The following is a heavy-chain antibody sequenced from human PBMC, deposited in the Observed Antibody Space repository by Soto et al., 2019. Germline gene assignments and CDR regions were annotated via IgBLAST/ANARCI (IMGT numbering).Heavy chain of an antibody. CDR1: GGSISSYY. Sequence: SETLSLTCTVSGGSISSYYWSWIRQPPGKGLEWIGYIYYSGSTNYNPSLKSRVTISVDTSKNQFSLKLSSVTAADTAVYYCARGGDFWSGPKHKNWFDPWGQGTLVTVSS. J-gene: IGHJ5*02. V-gene: IGHV4-59*01. CDR2: IYYSGST. D-gene: IGHD3-3*01. CDR3: ARGGDFWSGPKHKNWFDP.